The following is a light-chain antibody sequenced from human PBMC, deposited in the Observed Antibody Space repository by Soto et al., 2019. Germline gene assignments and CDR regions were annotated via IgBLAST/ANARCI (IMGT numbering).Light chain of an antibody. CDR1: QSISSY. V-gene: IGKV1-39*01. CDR2: AAS. J-gene: IGKJ1*01. CDR3: QQSYSTPWT. Sequence: DIQMTQSPSSLSASVGDRVTITCRASQSISSYFNWYQQKPGKAPKLLIYAASSLQSGVPSRFSGSGSGTDFTLTISSLQPEDCATYDCQQSYSTPWTFGQGTKVEIK.